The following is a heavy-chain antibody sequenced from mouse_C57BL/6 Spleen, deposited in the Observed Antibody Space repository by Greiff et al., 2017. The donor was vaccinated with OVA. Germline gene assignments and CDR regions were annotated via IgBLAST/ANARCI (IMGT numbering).Heavy chain of an antibody. Sequence: EVKLMESGGGLVQPGESLKLSCESNEYEFPSHDMSWVRKTPEKRLELVAAINSDGGSTYYPDTMERRFIISRDNTKKTLYLQMSSLRSEDTALYYCARQPLGNYGYFDVWGTGTTVTVSS. CDR2: INSDGGST. CDR3: ARQPLGNYGYFDV. J-gene: IGHJ1*03. CDR1: EYEFPSHD. D-gene: IGHD2-1*01. V-gene: IGHV5-2*01.